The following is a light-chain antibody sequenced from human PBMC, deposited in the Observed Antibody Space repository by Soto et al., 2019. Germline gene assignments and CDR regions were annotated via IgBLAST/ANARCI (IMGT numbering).Light chain of an antibody. CDR3: AAWDDSLYVV. Sequence: QSVLTQPPSASGTPGQRVTISCSGSSSNIGSNTVNWYQQLPGTAPKLLIYSNNQRPSGVPDRFSGSKSGTSASLAISGLQFEDEADYYCAAWDDSLYVVFGGGTKVTVL. CDR2: SNN. V-gene: IGLV1-44*01. J-gene: IGLJ2*01. CDR1: SSNIGSNT.